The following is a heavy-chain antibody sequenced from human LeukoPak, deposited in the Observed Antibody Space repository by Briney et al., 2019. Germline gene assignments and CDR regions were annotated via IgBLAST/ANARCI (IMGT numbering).Heavy chain of an antibody. CDR3: ARDFGTTGWHTFDY. CDR1: GDSVSSKNGA. D-gene: IGHD6-19*01. V-gene: IGHV6-1*01. CDR2: TYYRSEWYN. J-gene: IGHJ4*02. Sequence: SKTLSLTCVVSGDSVSSKNGAWNWIRQSPSRGLEWLGRTYYRSEWYNDYAESMEGRMTISQDTSKNQYSLHLNSVTPDDTAVYYCARDFGTTGWHTFDYWGQGTLVTVSS.